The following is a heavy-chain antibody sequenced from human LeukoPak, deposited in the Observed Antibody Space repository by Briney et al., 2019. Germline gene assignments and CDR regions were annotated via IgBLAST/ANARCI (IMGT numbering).Heavy chain of an antibody. CDR3: ARIFGSLYYYYMDV. J-gene: IGHJ6*03. CDR2: TYYRSKWYN. V-gene: IGHV6-1*01. Sequence: SQTLPLTCVISGDSVSSNSAAWNWIRQSPSRGLEWVGRTYYRSKWYNDYAVSVKGRITINPDTSKNQFSLQLYSVTPEDTAVYFCARIFGSLYYYYMDVWGKGTTVTVSS. D-gene: IGHD3-3*01. CDR1: GDSVSSNSAA.